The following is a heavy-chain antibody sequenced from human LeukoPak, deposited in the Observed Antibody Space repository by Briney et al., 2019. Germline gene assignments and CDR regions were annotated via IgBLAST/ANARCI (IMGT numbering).Heavy chain of an antibody. V-gene: IGHV4-59*01. CDR1: GDSISSYY. CDR3: ARDGGGYNYGVFDY. J-gene: IGHJ4*02. Sequence: SETLSLTCTVSGDSISSYYWSWIRQPPGKGLEWIGYIYYSGSTNYNPSLKSRVTISIDTSKNQFSLNLSSVTAADTAVYYCARDGGGYNYGVFDYWGQGTLVTVSS. CDR2: IYYSGST. D-gene: IGHD5-18*01.